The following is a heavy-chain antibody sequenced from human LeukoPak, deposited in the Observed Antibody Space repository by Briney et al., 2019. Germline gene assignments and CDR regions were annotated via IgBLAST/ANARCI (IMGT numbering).Heavy chain of an antibody. Sequence: TSETLSLNCTVSGGSINSYYWSWIRQPAGKGLEWIGRIYSSGSTNYNPSLKSRVSMSVDTSKNQFSLKLTSVTAADTAVYYCARGGKATVVTMWGQGILVTVSS. D-gene: IGHD4-23*01. CDR1: GGSINSYY. CDR3: ARGGKATVVTM. CDR2: IYSSGST. J-gene: IGHJ4*02. V-gene: IGHV4-4*07.